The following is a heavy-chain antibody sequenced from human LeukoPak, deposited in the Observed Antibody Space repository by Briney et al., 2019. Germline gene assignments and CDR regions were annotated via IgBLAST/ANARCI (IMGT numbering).Heavy chain of an antibody. V-gene: IGHV1-69*04. D-gene: IGHD6-13*01. CDR2: IIPILGIA. CDR3: ARYLAAAGTGSSKKFDH. Sequence: ASVKLSCEASGGTFSSYAMSWVRQAPGQGLEWMGTIIPILGIANYAQKLQGRVTITADKSTSTAYMELISLRAEDTAVYYCARYLAAAGTGSSKKFDHWGQGTLVTVSS. CDR1: GGTFSSYA. J-gene: IGHJ4*02.